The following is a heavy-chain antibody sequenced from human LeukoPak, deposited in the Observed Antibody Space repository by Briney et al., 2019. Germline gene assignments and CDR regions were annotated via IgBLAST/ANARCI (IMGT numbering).Heavy chain of an antibody. D-gene: IGHD6-19*01. CDR3: ARDLYSSGWGYFDY. CDR2: IYYSGGT. CDR1: GGSISTYY. V-gene: IGHV4-59*12. Sequence: SETLSLTCAVSGGSISTYYGSWFRQPPGQGLEWIGYIYYSGGTNYNPSLKSRVTISLDTSENQFSLKLSSVTAADTAVYYCARDLYSSGWGYFDYWGQGTLVTVSS. J-gene: IGHJ4*02.